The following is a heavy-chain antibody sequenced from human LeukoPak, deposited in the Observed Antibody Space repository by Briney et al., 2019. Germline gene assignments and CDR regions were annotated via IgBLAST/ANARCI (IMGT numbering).Heavy chain of an antibody. D-gene: IGHD3/OR15-3a*01. V-gene: IGHV3-64D*06. CDR3: VKGTGTKYYYYGMDV. CDR1: GFTFSNYA. J-gene: IGHJ6*02. Sequence: GGSLRLSSSASGFTFSNYAMHWVRQAPGKGLEYVSAISSNGVSTYYADSVKGRFTISSDNSKNTLYLQMSSLRADDTAVYYCVKGTGTKYYYYGMDVWGQGTTVTVSS. CDR2: ISSNGVST.